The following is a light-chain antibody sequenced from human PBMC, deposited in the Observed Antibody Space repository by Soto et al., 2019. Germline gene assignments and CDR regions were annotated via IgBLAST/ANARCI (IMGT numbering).Light chain of an antibody. CDR1: QSVSSN. J-gene: IGKJ1*01. CDR2: GAS. Sequence: EIVMTQSQSTLSVSPGERATLSCRASQSVSSNLAWNQQKPGQAPRLLIYGASTRATGIPARFSGSGSGTEFTLTISSLQSEDFAVYYCQQYNNWPPTFGQGTKVDI. CDR3: QQYNNWPPT. V-gene: IGKV3-15*01.